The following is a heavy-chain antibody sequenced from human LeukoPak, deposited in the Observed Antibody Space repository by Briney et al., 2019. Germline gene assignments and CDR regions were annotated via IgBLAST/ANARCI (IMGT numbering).Heavy chain of an antibody. V-gene: IGHV3-53*01. J-gene: IGHJ4*02. CDR1: GFTVSSNY. CDR3: ARAFSNSNMDY. D-gene: IGHD4-11*01. CDR2: IYSGGST. Sequence: SGGSLRLSCAASGFTVSSNYMSWVRQAPGKGLEWVSVIYSGGSTYYADSVKGRFTISRDNSKNTLYLQMNSLRAEDTAVYYCARAFSNSNMDYWGQGTLVTVSS.